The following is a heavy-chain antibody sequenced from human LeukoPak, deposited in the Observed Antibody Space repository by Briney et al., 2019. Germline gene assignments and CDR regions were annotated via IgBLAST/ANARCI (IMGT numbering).Heavy chain of an antibody. D-gene: IGHD6-19*01. CDR3: ARDGVAGVYYFDY. Sequence: ASVKVSCKASGYTFTSYYMHWVRQAPGQGLEWMGIINPSGGSTNYAQKFQGRVTKTRDMSTGTVYMELSSLRSEDTAVYHCARDGVAGVYYFDYWGQGTLVTVSS. CDR2: INPSGGST. CDR1: GYTFTSYY. J-gene: IGHJ4*02. V-gene: IGHV1-46*01.